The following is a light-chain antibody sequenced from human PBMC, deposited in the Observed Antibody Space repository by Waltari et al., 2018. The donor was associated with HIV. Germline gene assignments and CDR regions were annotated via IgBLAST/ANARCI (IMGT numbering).Light chain of an antibody. CDR1: QSVITN. CDR2: ATS. CDR3: QQYNTWPRT. V-gene: IGKV3-15*01. J-gene: IGKJ1*01. Sequence: EIVMTQSPATLSVSPGGRVTLSCTASQSVITNLAWYQQKFGQPPRLLIYATSIRATNIPARFSGGGSGTEFTLTISSLQSEDFAIYYCQQYNTWPRTFGQGTKVEV.